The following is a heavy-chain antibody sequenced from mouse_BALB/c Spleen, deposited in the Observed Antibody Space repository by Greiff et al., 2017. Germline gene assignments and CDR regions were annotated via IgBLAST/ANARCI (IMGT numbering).Heavy chain of an antibody. D-gene: IGHD2-14*01. Sequence: EVQLVESGGDLVKPGGSLKLSCAASGFTFSSYGMSWVRQTPDKRLEWVATISSGGSYTYYPDSVKGRFTISRDNAKNTLYLQMSSLKSEDTAMYYCARHEVRRDGYAMDYWGQGTSVTVSS. CDR2: ISSGGSYT. CDR3: ARHEVRRDGYAMDY. CDR1: GFTFSSYG. J-gene: IGHJ4*01. V-gene: IGHV5-6*01.